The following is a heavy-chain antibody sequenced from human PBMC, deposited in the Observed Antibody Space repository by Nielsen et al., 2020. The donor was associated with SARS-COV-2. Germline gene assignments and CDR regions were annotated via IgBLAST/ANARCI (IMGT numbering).Heavy chain of an antibody. CDR2: IYSGGSST. V-gene: IGHV3-23*03. Sequence: GGSLRLSCAASGFTFSSYAMSWVRQAPGKGLEWVSVIYSGGSSTYYADSVKGRFTISRDNSKNTLYLQMNSLRAADTAVYYCARDTVLEAYSYYGMNVWGQGTTVTVSS. CDR3: ARDTVLEAYSYYGMNV. D-gene: IGHD2-8*02. CDR1: GFTFSSYA. J-gene: IGHJ6*02.